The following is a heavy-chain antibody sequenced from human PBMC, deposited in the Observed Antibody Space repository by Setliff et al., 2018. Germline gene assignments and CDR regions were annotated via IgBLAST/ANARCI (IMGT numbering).Heavy chain of an antibody. V-gene: IGHV1-18*01. D-gene: IGHD2-2*01. Sequence: ASVTVSCKASGYKFADYGITWVRQAPGQGLEWMGWIGVYTGKTYYAHKFQDRVTMTTDTSTGTAYLELRSLRSDDTAVYYCSRLVRYCTTTTCQRLSGGEYWGQGTLVT. CDR1: GYKFADYG. CDR2: IGVYTGKT. J-gene: IGHJ4*02. CDR3: SRLVRYCTTTTCQRLSGGEY.